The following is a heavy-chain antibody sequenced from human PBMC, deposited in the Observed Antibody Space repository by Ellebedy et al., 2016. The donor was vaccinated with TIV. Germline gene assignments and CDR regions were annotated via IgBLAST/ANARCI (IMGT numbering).Heavy chain of an antibody. CDR2: FDPEHGRA. D-gene: IGHD1-26*01. CDR1: GHTLMELS. J-gene: IGHJ4*01. CDR3: ARDLGRHLPGATNPYDY. Sequence: ASVKVSCKVSGHTLMELSMHWVRQAPGKGLEWVGGFDPEHGRAIYAQKFQGRVTMTEDTSTDTVYMELSSLRSEDTAVYYCARDLGRHLPGATNPYDYWGHGTLVTVSS. V-gene: IGHV1-24*01.